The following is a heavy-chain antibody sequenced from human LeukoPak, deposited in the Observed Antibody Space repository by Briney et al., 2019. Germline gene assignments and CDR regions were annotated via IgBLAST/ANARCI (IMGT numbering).Heavy chain of an antibody. Sequence: KSSETLSLTCTVSGGSISSGGYYWSWIRQHPGKGLEWIGYIYYSGSPYYNPSLKSRVTISVDTSKNQFSLKLSSVTAADTAVYYCARSVFEGGSLYCSGGSCYSMDFTPLGMDVWGQGTTVTVSS. D-gene: IGHD2-15*01. J-gene: IGHJ6*02. CDR1: GGSISSGGYY. CDR3: ARSVFEGGSLYCSGGSCYSMDFTPLGMDV. CDR2: IYYSGSP. V-gene: IGHV4-31*03.